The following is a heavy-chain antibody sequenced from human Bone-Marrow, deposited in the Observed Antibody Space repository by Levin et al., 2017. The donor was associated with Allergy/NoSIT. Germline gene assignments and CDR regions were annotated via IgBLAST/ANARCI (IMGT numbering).Heavy chain of an antibody. CDR1: GFTFSSYA. D-gene: IGHD3-10*01. J-gene: IGHJ4*02. Sequence: SCAASGFTFSSYAMSWVRQAPGKGLEWVSAISGSGGSTYYADSVKGRFTISRDNSKNTLYLQMNSLRAEDTAVYYCAKGSPVLLWFRELSTYFDYWGQGTLVTVSS. V-gene: IGHV3-23*01. CDR3: AKGSPVLLWFRELSTYFDY. CDR2: ISGSGGST.